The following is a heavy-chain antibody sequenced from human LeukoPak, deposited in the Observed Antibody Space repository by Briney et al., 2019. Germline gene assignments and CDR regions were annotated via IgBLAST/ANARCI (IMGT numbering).Heavy chain of an antibody. CDR3: ASGQGDYGFNY. D-gene: IGHD4-17*01. Sequence: YWIGWVRQMPGKGLEWMGIIYYSGSTYYNPSLKSRVTISVDTSKNQFSLKLSSVTAADTAVYYCASGQGDYGFNYWGQGTLVTVSS. CDR2: IYYSGST. J-gene: IGHJ4*02. V-gene: IGHV4-31*02. CDR1: Y.